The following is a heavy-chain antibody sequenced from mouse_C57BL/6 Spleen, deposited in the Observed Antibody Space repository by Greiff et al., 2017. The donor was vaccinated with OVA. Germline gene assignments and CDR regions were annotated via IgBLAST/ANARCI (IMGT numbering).Heavy chain of an antibody. V-gene: IGHV1-61*01. CDR3: ARNDYGHAWFAY. Sequence: QVQLQQPGAELVRPGSSVKLSCKASGYTFTSYWMDWVQQMPGQGLAWIGNIYPSDSETHYNQKFKDKATLTVDKSSSTAYMQLSSLTSEDSAVYYCARNDYGHAWFAYWGQGTLVTVSA. CDR2: IYPSDSET. CDR1: GYTFTSYW. D-gene: IGHD1-1*01. J-gene: IGHJ3*01.